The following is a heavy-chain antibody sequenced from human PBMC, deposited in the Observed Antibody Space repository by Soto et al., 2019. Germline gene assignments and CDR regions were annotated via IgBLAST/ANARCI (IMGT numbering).Heavy chain of an antibody. D-gene: IGHD5-18*01. CDR1: GGTFSSYA. Sequence: ASVKVSCKASGGTFSSYAISWVRQAPGQGLEWMGGIIPIFGTANDAQKFQGRVTITADKSTSTAYMELSSLRSEDTAVYYCARTADTAMATTVVYYYGMDVWGQGTTVTVSS. V-gene: IGHV1-69*06. CDR3: ARTADTAMATTVVYYYGMDV. J-gene: IGHJ6*02. CDR2: IIPIFGTA.